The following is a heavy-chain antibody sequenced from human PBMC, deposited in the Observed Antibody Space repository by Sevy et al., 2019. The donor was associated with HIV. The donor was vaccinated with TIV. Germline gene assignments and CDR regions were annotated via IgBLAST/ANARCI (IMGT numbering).Heavy chain of an antibody. CDR3: ASGLKYYYDSSGYYSISYYFDY. J-gene: IGHJ4*02. D-gene: IGHD3-22*01. CDR1: GGSISSSSYY. CDR2: IYYSGST. Sequence: SETLSLTCTVSGGSISSSSYYWGWIRQPPGKGLEWIGSIYYSGSTYYNPSLKSRVTISIDTSKNQFSLKLSSVTAAETAVYYCASGLKYYYDSSGYYSISYYFDYWGQGTLVTVSS. V-gene: IGHV4-39*01.